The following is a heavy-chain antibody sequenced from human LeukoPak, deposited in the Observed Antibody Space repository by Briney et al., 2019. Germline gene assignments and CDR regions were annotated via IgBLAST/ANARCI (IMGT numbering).Heavy chain of an antibody. Sequence: SETLSLTCAVYGGSFSGYYWSWIRQSPGKGLEWIGEINHSGSTKYNPSLKSRVTISVDTSKNQFSLKLSSVTAADTAVYYCARGQRIIGSSWSWFDPWGQGTLVTVSS. V-gene: IGHV4-34*01. D-gene: IGHD6-13*01. CDR3: ARGQRIIGSSWSWFDP. CDR1: GGSFSGYY. J-gene: IGHJ5*02. CDR2: INHSGST.